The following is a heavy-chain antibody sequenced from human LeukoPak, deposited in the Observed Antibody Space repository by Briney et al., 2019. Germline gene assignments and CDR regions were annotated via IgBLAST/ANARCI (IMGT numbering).Heavy chain of an antibody. CDR3: ARAEDYDILTGYFGDAFDI. CDR2: IYYSGST. Sequence: SETLSLTCTVSGGSISSYYWSWIRQPPGKGLEWIGYIYYSGSTNYNPSLKSRVTISVDTSKNQFSLKLSSVTAADTAVYYCARAEDYDILTGYFGDAFDIWGQGTMVTVSS. CDR1: GGSISSYY. D-gene: IGHD3-9*01. V-gene: IGHV4-59*08. J-gene: IGHJ3*02.